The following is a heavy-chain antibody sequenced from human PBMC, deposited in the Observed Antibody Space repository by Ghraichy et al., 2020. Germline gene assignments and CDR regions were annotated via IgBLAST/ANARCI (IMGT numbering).Heavy chain of an antibody. V-gene: IGHV3-48*01. Sequence: GESLRLSCAASGFTFSSYIMNWVRQAPGKGLEWVSYISSSSSTIYYADSVKGRFTISRDNAKNSLYLQMNSLRAEDTAVYYCARYRNRVATISGMDVWGQGTTVTVSS. CDR2: ISSSSSTI. CDR1: GFTFSSYI. D-gene: IGHD5-12*01. J-gene: IGHJ6*02. CDR3: ARYRNRVATISGMDV.